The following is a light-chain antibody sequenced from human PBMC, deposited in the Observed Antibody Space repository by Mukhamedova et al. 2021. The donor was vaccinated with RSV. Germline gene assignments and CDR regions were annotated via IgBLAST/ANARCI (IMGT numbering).Light chain of an antibody. V-gene: IGLV2-11*01. CDR1: SSDVGGYNY. CDR3: CSYAGSYTFDVV. CDR2: DVS. Sequence: SSDVGGYNYVSWYQQHPGKAPKLMIYDVSKRPSGVPDRFSGSKSGNTASLTISGLQAEDEADYYCCSYAGSYTFDVVFGGGTKL. J-gene: IGLJ2*01.